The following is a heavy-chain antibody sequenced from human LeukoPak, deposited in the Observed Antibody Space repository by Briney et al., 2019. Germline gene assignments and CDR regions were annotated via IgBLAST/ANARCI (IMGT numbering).Heavy chain of an antibody. CDR2: IYTPGST. CDR1: GGSINNYY. V-gene: IGHV4-4*07. J-gene: IGHJ3*02. Sequence: SETLSLTCTVSGGSINNYYWSWIRQPAGKGLEWIGRIYTPGSTNYNPSLKSRVTMSVDTSKNQFSLKLSSVTAADTAVYYCARGRYCSADICSGGDAFDIWGQGTMVSVSS. CDR3: ARGRYCSADICSGGDAFDI. D-gene: IGHD2-15*01.